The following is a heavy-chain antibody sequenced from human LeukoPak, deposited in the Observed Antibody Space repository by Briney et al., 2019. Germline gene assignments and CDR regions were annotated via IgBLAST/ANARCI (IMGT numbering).Heavy chain of an antibody. Sequence: SETLSLTCTVSGGSISSYYWSWIRQPPGKGLEWIGYIYYSGSTNYNPSLKSRVTISVDTSKNQFSLKLSSVTAADTAVYYCARQASYDILTGYWVEVAFGIWGQGTMVTVSS. CDR3: ARQASYDILTGYWVEVAFGI. CDR2: IYYSGST. J-gene: IGHJ3*02. V-gene: IGHV4-59*08. D-gene: IGHD3-9*01. CDR1: GGSISSYY.